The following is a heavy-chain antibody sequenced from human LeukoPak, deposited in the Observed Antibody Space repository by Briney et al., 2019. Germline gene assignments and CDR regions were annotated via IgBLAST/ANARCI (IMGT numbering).Heavy chain of an antibody. CDR2: IYTSGST. CDR1: GGSISSGSYY. D-gene: IGHD6-13*01. CDR3: ARGPPVWQQLVPFDY. V-gene: IGHV4-61*02. J-gene: IGHJ4*02. Sequence: SETLSLTCTVSGGSISSGSYYWSWIRQPAGKGLEWIGRIYTSGSTNYNPSLKSRVTISVDTSKNQFSLKLSSVTAADTAVYYCARGPPVWQQLVPFDYWGQGTLVTVSS.